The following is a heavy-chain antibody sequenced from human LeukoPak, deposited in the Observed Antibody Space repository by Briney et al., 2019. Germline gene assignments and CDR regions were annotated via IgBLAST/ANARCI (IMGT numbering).Heavy chain of an antibody. CDR2: IYHSGST. CDR3: ASSIDHPSYYYYGMDV. D-gene: IGHD1-14*01. Sequence: PSQTLSLTCAVSGGSISSGGYSWSWIRQPPGKGLEWIGYIYHSGSTYYNPSLKSRVTISVDRSKNQFSLKLSSETAADTAVYYCASSIDHPSYYYYGMDVWGQGTTVTVSS. CDR1: GGSISSGGYS. J-gene: IGHJ6*02. V-gene: IGHV4-30-2*01.